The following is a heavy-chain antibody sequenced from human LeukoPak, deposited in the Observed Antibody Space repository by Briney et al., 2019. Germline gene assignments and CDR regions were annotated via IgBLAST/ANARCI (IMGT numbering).Heavy chain of an antibody. J-gene: IGHJ6*04. CDR3: ARGVAGNRMDG. D-gene: IGHD1-14*01. V-gene: IGHV4-61*05. CDR1: GGSISSNNY. Sequence: PSETLSLTCTVSGGSISSNNYWGWIRQPPGKGLEWIGYIYYSGSTNYNPSLKSRVTISVDTSKNQFSLKLSSVTAADTAVYYCARGVAGNRMDGWGKGTTVNVSS. CDR2: IYYSGST.